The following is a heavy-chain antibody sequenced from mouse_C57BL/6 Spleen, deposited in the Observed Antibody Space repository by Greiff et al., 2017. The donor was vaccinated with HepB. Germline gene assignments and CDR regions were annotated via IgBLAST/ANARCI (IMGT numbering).Heavy chain of an antibody. CDR3: ARSGFGYGRRYGYFDV. CDR1: GYAFSSSW. CDR2: IYPGDGDT. Sequence: QVQLQQSGPELVKPGASVKISCKASGYAFSSSWMNWVKQRPGKGLEWIGRIYPGDGDTNYNGKFKGKATLTADKSSSTAYLQLSGLTSEDSAVYVCARSGFGYGRRYGYFDVWGKGTTVTVAS. J-gene: IGHJ1*03. V-gene: IGHV1-82*01. D-gene: IGHD1-1*01.